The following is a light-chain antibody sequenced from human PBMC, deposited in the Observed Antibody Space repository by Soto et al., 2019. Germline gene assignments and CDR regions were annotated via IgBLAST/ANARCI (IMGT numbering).Light chain of an antibody. CDR1: QSIVSS. Sequence: DIQMTQSPSTLSASVGDRVTITCRASQSIVSSLAWYQQKPGKAPKLLIYQASTLESGVPSRFSGSGAGTEFTLPISRLLSEHCSNYYSQHYNSYWTFGQGTKVEIK. CDR2: QAS. J-gene: IGKJ1*01. V-gene: IGKV1-5*03. CDR3: QHYNSYWT.